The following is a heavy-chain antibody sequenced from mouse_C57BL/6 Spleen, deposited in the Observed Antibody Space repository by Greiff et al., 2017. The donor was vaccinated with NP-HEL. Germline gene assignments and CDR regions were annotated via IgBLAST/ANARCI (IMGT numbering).Heavy chain of an antibody. Sequence: EVQLQQSGPVLVKPGASVKMSCKASGFTFTDYYMNWVKQSHGKSLEWIGVINPYNGGTSYNQKFKGKATLTVDKSSSTAYMELNSLTSGDSAVYYCARDGYDRGYYFDYWGQGTTLTVSS. CDR2: INPYNGGT. D-gene: IGHD2-2*01. CDR1: GFTFTDYY. V-gene: IGHV1-19*01. CDR3: ARDGYDRGYYFDY. J-gene: IGHJ2*01.